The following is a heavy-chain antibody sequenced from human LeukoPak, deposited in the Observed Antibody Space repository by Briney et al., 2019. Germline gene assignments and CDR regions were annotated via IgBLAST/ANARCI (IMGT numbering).Heavy chain of an antibody. V-gene: IGHV4-38-2*02. CDR1: RYSISSGYY. J-gene: IGHJ4*02. Sequence: SETLSLTCTVSRYSISSGYYWGWIRQPPGKGLKWVGSISHSGSTYYNPSLKSRVTISVDTSKNQFSLKLSSLTAADTAVYYCARLRRSRLAEFDYWGQGTLVTVTS. CDR2: ISHSGST. D-gene: IGHD3-3*02. CDR3: ARLRRSRLAEFDY.